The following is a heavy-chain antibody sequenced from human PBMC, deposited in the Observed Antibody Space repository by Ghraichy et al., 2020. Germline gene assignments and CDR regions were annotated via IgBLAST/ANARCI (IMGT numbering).Heavy chain of an antibody. Sequence: SCAASGFTFSSYAMSWVRQAPGKGLEWVSAISGSGGSTYYADSVKGRFTISRDNSKNTLYLQMNSLRAEDTAVYYCAKFGALLRFLDSWLDYWGQGTLVTVSS. V-gene: IGHV3-23*01. D-gene: IGHD3-3*01. CDR2: ISGSGGST. J-gene: IGHJ4*02. CDR3: AKFGALLRFLDSWLDY. CDR1: GFTFSSYA.